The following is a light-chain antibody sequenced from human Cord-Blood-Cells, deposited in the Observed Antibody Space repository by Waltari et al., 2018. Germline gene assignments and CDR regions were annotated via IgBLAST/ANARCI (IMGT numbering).Light chain of an antibody. CDR3: SSYTSSSTLYV. Sequence: SALTQPASVSGSPVHPITIACPGTSSDVGWYRYVSGYTQHPGKAPKLMIYDVSNRPSGVSNRFSGSKSGNTASLTISGLQAEDEADYYCSSYTSSSTLYVFGTGTKVTVL. CDR1: SSDVGWYRY. J-gene: IGLJ1*01. CDR2: DVS. V-gene: IGLV2-14*01.